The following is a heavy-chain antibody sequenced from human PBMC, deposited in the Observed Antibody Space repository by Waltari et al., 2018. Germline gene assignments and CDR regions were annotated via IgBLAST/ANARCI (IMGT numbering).Heavy chain of an antibody. CDR1: GFTFSSYS. V-gene: IGHV3-48*04. CDR3: ARLRGSSWYVVS. Sequence: EVQLVESGGGLVQPGGSLRLSCAASGFTFSSYSMNWVRQAPGKGREWVSYMSSSSSTIYYADSVKGRFTISRDNAKNSLYLQMNSLRAEDTAVYYCARLRGSSWYVVSWGQGTLVTVSS. J-gene: IGHJ5*01. D-gene: IGHD6-13*01. CDR2: MSSSSSTI.